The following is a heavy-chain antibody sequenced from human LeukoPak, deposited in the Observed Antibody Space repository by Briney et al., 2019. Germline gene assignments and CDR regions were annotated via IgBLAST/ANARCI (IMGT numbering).Heavy chain of an antibody. Sequence: GGSLRLSCVASGFTFSDYFMTWIRHPPGKALECVSYISTIDGIIDYADSVKDRFTISRDNAKSSLFLQMNNLRAEDTAVYYCAQDHTTYSMDVWGPGTTVVVS. J-gene: IGHJ6*02. V-gene: IGHV3-11*01. D-gene: IGHD1-1*01. CDR1: GFTFSDYF. CDR3: AQDHTTYSMDV. CDR2: ISTIDGII.